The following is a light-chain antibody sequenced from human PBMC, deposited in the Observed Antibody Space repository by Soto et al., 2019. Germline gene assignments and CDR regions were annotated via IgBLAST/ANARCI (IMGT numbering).Light chain of an antibody. CDR1: QSVFSS. CDR2: GAA. V-gene: IGKV3-15*01. J-gene: IGKJ5*01. Sequence: EIVMTQSPDTLSFSPGERATLSCRASQSVFSSLAWYQQKPGQAPRLLIYGAATRATGIPARFSGSGSGTEFTLTISSLQSEDFAVYYCQQYTNWPPNTFGQGTRLEIK. CDR3: QQYTNWPPNT.